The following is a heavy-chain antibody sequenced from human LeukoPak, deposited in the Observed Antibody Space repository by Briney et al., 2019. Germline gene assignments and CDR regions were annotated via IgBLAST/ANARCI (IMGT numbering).Heavy chain of an antibody. CDR1: GDSISGDY. V-gene: IGHV4-4*09. CDR3: AKYTSSEATSAPTSRWFDP. D-gene: IGHD2-15*01. J-gene: IGHJ5*02. Sequence: SETLSLTCSVSGDSISGDYWSWIRQPPGKGLEWIGCIHDTLGTCYNPSLKSRVTFSIDTSKNQFSMTLKYVTAADTAVYFCAKYTSSEATSAPTSRWFDPWGQGILVFVSS. CDR2: IHDTLGT.